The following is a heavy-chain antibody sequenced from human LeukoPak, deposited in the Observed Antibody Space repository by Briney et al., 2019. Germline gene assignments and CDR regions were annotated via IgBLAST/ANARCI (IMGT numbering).Heavy chain of an antibody. V-gene: IGHV3-23*01. Sequence: GGSLRLSCVASGFTFSSYAMSWVRQAPGKGLEWASTLGGTTSNTHYADSVKGRFTISRDNSKNTLYLQMDSLTVEDTAIYYCARDVGPSPFFDYWGQGTLVTVSS. CDR3: ARDVGPSPFFDY. CDR1: GFTFSSYA. J-gene: IGHJ4*02. CDR2: LGGTTSNT. D-gene: IGHD1-26*01.